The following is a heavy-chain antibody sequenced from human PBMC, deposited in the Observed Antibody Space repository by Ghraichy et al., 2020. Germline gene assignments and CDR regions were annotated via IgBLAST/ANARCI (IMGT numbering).Heavy chain of an antibody. CDR1: GGSISSGGYY. J-gene: IGHJ4*02. V-gene: IGHV4-31*03. CDR2: IYYSGST. D-gene: IGHD1-26*01. Sequence: SETLSLTCTVSGGSISSGGYYWSWIRQHPGKGLEWIGYIYYSGSTYYNPSLKSRVTISVDTSKNQFSLKLSSVTAADTAVYYCARVIVGAGGASPLDYWGQGTLVTVSS. CDR3: ARVIVGAGGASPLDY.